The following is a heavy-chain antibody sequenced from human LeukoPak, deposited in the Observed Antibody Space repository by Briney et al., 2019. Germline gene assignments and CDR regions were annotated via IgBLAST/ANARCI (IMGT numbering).Heavy chain of an antibody. Sequence: PSETLSLTCTVSGVSITRNYWTWIRQPAGKGLEWIGRIYASGSTNYNPSLKSRVTMSVDTSKNQFSLKLSSVTAADTAVYYCARVTWDYSDSPPNYFDDWGQGTLITVSS. CDR3: ARVTWDYSDSPPNYFDD. J-gene: IGHJ4*02. CDR2: IYASGST. D-gene: IGHD3-22*01. CDR1: GVSITRNY. V-gene: IGHV4-4*07.